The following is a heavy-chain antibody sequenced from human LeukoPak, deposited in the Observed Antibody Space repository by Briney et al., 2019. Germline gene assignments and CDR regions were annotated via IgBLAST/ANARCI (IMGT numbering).Heavy chain of an antibody. D-gene: IGHD1-26*01. CDR3: ARRRSYYSFGVDY. CDR1: GFTFSDYY. CDR2: ISSSGSTI. J-gene: IGHJ4*02. Sequence: GGSLRLSCAASGFTFSDYYMSWIRQAPGKGLEWVSYISSSGSTIYYADSVKVRFTISKDNAKNSLYLQMNSLRAEDTAVYYCARRRSYYSFGVDYWGQGTLVTVSS. V-gene: IGHV3-11*01.